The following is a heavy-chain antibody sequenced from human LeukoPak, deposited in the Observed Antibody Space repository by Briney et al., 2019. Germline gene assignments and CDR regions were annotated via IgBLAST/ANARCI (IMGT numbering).Heavy chain of an antibody. CDR3: ARGYCSGGSCYVHWFDP. CDR1: GYTFTSYA. J-gene: IGHJ5*02. V-gene: IGHV1-3*01. Sequence: PSVKVSCKASGYTFTSYAMHWVRQAPGQRLEWMGWINAGNGNTKYSQKFQGRVTITRDTSASTAYMELSSLRSEDTAVYYCARGYCSGGSCYVHWFDPWGQGTLVTVPS. D-gene: IGHD2-15*01. CDR2: INAGNGNT.